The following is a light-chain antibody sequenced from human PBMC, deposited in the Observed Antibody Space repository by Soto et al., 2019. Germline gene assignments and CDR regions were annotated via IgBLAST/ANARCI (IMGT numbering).Light chain of an antibody. J-gene: IGLJ1*01. CDR1: SSNIGSNY. Sequence: SRGRRVTNSCSRSSSNIGSNYVYWYQQLPGTAPKLLIYRNNQRPSGVPDRFSGSKSGTSASLAISGLRSEDQADSYCAAWDASLSGYVFGTGTKVTVL. CDR3: AAWDASLSGYV. CDR2: RNN. V-gene: IGLV1-47*01.